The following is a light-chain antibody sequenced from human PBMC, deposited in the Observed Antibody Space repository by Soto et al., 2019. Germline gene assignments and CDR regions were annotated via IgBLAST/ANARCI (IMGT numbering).Light chain of an antibody. CDR3: QQYDNLPPV. J-gene: IGKJ2*01. V-gene: IGKV1-33*01. CDR2: DAS. Sequence: DIQMTQSPSSLSASVGDRVTITCQASQDISNYLNWYQQKPGKAPKLLIYDASNLETGVPSRFSGSGSGTEFTFTISSPQPEDIATYYCQQYDNLPPVFGQGTKLEIK. CDR1: QDISNY.